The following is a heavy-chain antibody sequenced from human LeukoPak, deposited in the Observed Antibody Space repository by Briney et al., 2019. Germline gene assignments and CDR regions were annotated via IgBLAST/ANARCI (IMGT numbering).Heavy chain of an antibody. CDR1: GFTFSSYG. CDR2: IRFDGAEK. Sequence: GGSLRLSCAASGFTFSSYGMHWVRQAPGKGLEWVAFIRFDGAEKYYVDSVKGRFTISRDNSKNRLYLQMNSLKSEDTAVYYCAKDRGIAAAGDYYFDYWGQGTLVTVSS. V-gene: IGHV3-30*02. CDR3: AKDRGIAAAGDYYFDY. J-gene: IGHJ4*02. D-gene: IGHD6-13*01.